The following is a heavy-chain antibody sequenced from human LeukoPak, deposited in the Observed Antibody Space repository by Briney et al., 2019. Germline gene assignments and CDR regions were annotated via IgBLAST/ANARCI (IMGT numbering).Heavy chain of an antibody. V-gene: IGHV1-69*13. CDR1: GGTFSSYA. CDR3: ARDQTLGDNSSGYP. CDR2: IIPIFGTA. J-gene: IGHJ5*02. D-gene: IGHD3-22*01. Sequence: SVKVSCKASGGTFSSYAISWVRQAPGQGLGWMGGIIPIFGTANYAQKFQGRVTITADESTSTAYMELSSLRSEDTAVYYCARDQTLGDNSSGYPWGQGTLVTVSS.